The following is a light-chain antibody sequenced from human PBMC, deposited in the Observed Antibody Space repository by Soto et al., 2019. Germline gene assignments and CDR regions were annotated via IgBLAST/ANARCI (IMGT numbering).Light chain of an antibody. V-gene: IGKV3-20*01. Sequence: EIVLTQSPGTLSLSPGERATLSCRASQSVTSNYLAWYQQKPGQAPRLLIYDVSSRATGIPDRFSGSGSGTDFTLTINRLEPEDFAVFHCQQYDSSPITFGQGTRLEIK. CDR1: QSVTSNY. J-gene: IGKJ5*01. CDR3: QQYDSSPIT. CDR2: DVS.